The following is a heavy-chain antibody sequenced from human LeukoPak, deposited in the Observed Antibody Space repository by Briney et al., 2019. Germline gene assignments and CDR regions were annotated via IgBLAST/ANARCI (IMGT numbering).Heavy chain of an antibody. J-gene: IGHJ4*02. Sequence: ASVKVSCKASGYTFTGYYMHWVRQAPQEGLEWMAWINPNIGGTNYAQKFQGRVTMTRDTSITTAYLELSSLRSDDTAVYYCAREVDCSSPSCQLDYWGQGTLVTVSS. CDR3: AREVDCSSPSCQLDY. V-gene: IGHV1-2*02. D-gene: IGHD2-2*01. CDR2: INPNIGGT. CDR1: GYTFTGYY.